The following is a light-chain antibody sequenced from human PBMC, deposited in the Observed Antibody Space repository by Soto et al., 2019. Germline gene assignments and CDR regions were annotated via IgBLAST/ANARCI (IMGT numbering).Light chain of an antibody. CDR2: DAS. V-gene: IGKV1-5*01. Sequence: DIQMTQSPSSLSAVVGDRFTIACRASRGIGDRLAWFQQKPGKAPKLLIYDASSLESGVPSRFSGSGAGTEFTLTISSLQPDDFATYYCQHYYGFSRTFGQGTKVDIK. CDR1: RGIGDR. CDR3: QHYYGFSRT. J-gene: IGKJ1*01.